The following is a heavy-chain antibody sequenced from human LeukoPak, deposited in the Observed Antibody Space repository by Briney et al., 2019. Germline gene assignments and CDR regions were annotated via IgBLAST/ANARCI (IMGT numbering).Heavy chain of an antibody. V-gene: IGHV1-8*01. CDR2: MNPNSGNT. Sequence: ASVKVSCKASGYTFTSYDINWVRQATGQGLEWMGWMNPNSGNTGYAQKFQGRVAMTRNTSISTAYMELSSLRSEDTAVYYCARGAVGDILTGYPNWFDPWGQGTLVTVSS. D-gene: IGHD3-9*01. CDR1: GYTFTSYD. CDR3: ARGAVGDILTGYPNWFDP. J-gene: IGHJ5*02.